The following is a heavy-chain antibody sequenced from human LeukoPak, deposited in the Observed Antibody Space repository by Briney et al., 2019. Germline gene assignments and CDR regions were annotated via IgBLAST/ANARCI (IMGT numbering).Heavy chain of an antibody. J-gene: IGHJ4*02. CDR2: INPNSGGT. CDR3: ARESGSGYNSYYFDY. D-gene: IGHD5-24*01. V-gene: IGHV1-2*02. CDR1: GYTFTGYY. Sequence: GASVKVSCKASGYTFTGYYMHWVRQAPGQGLEWMGWINPNSGGTNYAQKFQGRVTMTRDTSISTAYMELSRLRSDDTDVYYCARESGSGYNSYYFDYWGQGTLVTVSS.